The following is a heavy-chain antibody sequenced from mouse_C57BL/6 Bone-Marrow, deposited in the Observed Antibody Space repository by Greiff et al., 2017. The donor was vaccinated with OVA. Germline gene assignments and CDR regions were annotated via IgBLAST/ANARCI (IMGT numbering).Heavy chain of an antibody. CDR1: GFSFNTYA. Sequence: GGGLVQPKGSLKLSCAASGFSFNTYAMNWVRQAPGKGLEWVARIRSKSNNYATYYADSVKDRFTISRDDSESMLYLQMNNLKTEDTAMDYCVRQLRLLYFDYWGQGTTLTVSS. CDR2: IRSKSNNYAT. V-gene: IGHV10-1*01. J-gene: IGHJ2*01. CDR3: VRQLRLLYFDY. D-gene: IGHD3-2*02.